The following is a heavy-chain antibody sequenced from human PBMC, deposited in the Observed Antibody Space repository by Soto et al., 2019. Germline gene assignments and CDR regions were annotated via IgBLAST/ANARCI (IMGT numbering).Heavy chain of an antibody. CDR1: GFTFSSYS. J-gene: IGHJ4*02. Sequence: GGSLRLCCAASGFTFSSYSMNWVRQAPGKGLEWVSSISSSSSYIYYADSVKGRFTISRDNAKNSLYLQMNSLRAEDTAVYYCAAFLAVAARPPHWGQGTLVTVSS. V-gene: IGHV3-21*01. CDR3: AAFLAVAARPPH. D-gene: IGHD2-15*01. CDR2: ISSSSSYI.